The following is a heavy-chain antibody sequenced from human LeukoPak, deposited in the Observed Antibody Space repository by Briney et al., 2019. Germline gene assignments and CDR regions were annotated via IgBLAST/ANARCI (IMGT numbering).Heavy chain of an antibody. D-gene: IGHD6-13*01. CDR3: ARFHTSSWFFDS. Sequence: SETLSLTCAVSSGSINSSNWWSWVRQPPGKGLEWIEEIYPSGSTNYNPSLKSRVTMSVDESKNEFSLKLTSVTAADTAVYYCARFHTSSWFFDSWGQGILVTVSS. CDR2: IYPSGST. J-gene: IGHJ4*02. V-gene: IGHV4-4*02. CDR1: SGSINSSNW.